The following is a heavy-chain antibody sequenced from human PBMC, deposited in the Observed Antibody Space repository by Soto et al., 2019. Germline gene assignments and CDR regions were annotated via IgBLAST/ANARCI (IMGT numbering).Heavy chain of an antibody. Sequence: GASVKVSCKASGYTFTSYGISWVRQAPGQGLEWMGWISAYNGNTNYAQKLQGRVTMTTDTSTSTAYMELRSLRSDDTAVYYCARDYVVAATPNWFDPWGQGTPVTVS. CDR1: GYTFTSYG. CDR3: ARDYVVAATPNWFDP. V-gene: IGHV1-18*01. J-gene: IGHJ5*02. CDR2: ISAYNGNT. D-gene: IGHD2-15*01.